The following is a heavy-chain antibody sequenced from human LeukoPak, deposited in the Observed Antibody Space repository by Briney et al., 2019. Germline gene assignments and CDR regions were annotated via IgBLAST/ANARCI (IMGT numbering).Heavy chain of an antibody. CDR1: GGSISSGGYS. Sequence: PSETLSLTCAVSGGSISSGGYSWSWIRQPPGKGLEWIGYIYHSGSTYYNPSLKSRVTISVDRSKNQFSLKLSSVTAADTAVYYCARGPLTFSYYYGMDVWGQGTTVTVSS. V-gene: IGHV4-30-2*01. CDR3: ARGPLTFSYYYGMDV. J-gene: IGHJ6*02. CDR2: IYHSGST.